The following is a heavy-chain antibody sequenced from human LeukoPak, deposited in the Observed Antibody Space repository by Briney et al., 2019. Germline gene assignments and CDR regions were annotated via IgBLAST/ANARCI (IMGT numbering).Heavy chain of an antibody. D-gene: IGHD1/OR15-1a*01. Sequence: GGSLRLSCAASGFTFSSYGMHWVRQAPGKGLEWVAFIRYDGSNKYYADSVKGRFTISRDNSKNTLYLQMNSLRAEGTAVYYCAKGGEQVTWNFQNWGQGTLVTVSS. CDR3: AKGGEQVTWNFQN. CDR1: GFTFSSYG. V-gene: IGHV3-30*02. CDR2: IRYDGSNK. J-gene: IGHJ1*01.